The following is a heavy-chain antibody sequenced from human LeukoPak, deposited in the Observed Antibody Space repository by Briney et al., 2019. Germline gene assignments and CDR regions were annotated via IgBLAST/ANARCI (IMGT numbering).Heavy chain of an antibody. CDR2: IYTTGST. D-gene: IGHD6-19*01. V-gene: IGHV4-4*07. J-gene: IGHJ4*02. CDR3: ASASGY. CDR1: GDSISSDY. Sequence: SETLSLTCSVSGDSISSDYWSWIRQLAGKGLEWIGRIYTTGSTNYNPSLKSRVTMSVDMSKNQFSLKLSSVTTADTAVYYCASASGYWGQGTLVTVSS.